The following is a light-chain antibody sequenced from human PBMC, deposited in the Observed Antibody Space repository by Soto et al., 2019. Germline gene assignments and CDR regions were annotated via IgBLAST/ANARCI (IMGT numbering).Light chain of an antibody. CDR1: QGISSY. V-gene: IGKV1-9*01. Sequence: DIQLTQSPSFLSASVGDRVTITCRASQGISSYLAWYQQKPGKAPKVLIYAASTVQSGVPSRFSGSGSGTEFTLTSSSLQPEACATYYCEQVNSYPLTFGPGTKVDIK. J-gene: IGKJ3*01. CDR2: AAS. CDR3: EQVNSYPLT.